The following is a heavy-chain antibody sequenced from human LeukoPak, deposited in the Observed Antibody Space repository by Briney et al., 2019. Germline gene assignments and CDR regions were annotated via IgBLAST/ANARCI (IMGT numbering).Heavy chain of an antibody. CDR3: ARDLDLGGDIVTPFDY. J-gene: IGHJ4*02. D-gene: IGHD3-16*02. CDR2: IIPIFGTA. CDR1: GGTLSSHA. V-gene: IGHV1-69*01. Sequence: SVKVSCKASGGTLSSHAISWVRQAPGQGLEWMGGIIPIFGTANYAQKFQGRVTITADESTSTAYLELSSVRSEDTAMYFCARDLDLGGDIVTPFDYWGQGTLVTVSS.